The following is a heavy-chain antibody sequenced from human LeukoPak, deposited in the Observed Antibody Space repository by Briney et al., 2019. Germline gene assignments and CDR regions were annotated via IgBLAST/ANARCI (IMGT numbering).Heavy chain of an antibody. J-gene: IGHJ4*02. V-gene: IGHV3-30-3*01. Sequence: GTSLRPSCAASGFTFSSYAMYWVRQAPGKGLEWVAITSSDGGNKYYADSVKGRFTISRDNSKNTLYLQMNSLRTEDTAVYYCARDNSGSGSYIQLDYWGQETRVTVSS. CDR3: ARDNSGSGSYIQLDY. CDR1: GFTFSSYA. D-gene: IGHD3-10*01. CDR2: TSSDGGNK.